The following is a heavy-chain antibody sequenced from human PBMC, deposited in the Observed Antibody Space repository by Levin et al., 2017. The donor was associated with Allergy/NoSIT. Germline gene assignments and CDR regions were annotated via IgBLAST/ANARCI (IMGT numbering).Heavy chain of an antibody. J-gene: IGHJ3*02. CDR1: GGSISSGGYS. D-gene: IGHD2-21*02. CDR3: ARATQRAYCGGDCYSDDAFDI. Sequence: PSQTLSLTCAVSGGSISSGGYSWSWIRQPPGKGLEWIGYIYHSGSTYYNPSLKSRVTISVDRSKNQFSLKLSSVTAADTAVYYCARATQRAYCGGDCYSDDAFDIWGQGTMVTVSS. V-gene: IGHV4-30-2*01. CDR2: IYHSGST.